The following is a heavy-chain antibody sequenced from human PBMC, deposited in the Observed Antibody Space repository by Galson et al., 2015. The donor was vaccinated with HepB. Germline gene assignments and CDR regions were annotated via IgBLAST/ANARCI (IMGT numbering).Heavy chain of an antibody. CDR2: ILNRENNT. Sequence: SLRLSCAASGFSFSSYGMHWVRQAPGKGLEWLALILNRENNTYYADSVKGRFTISRDNSKNTLYLQMNSLRAEDTAVYYCAKDRVQGAALDYWSQGTLVSVSS. J-gene: IGHJ4*02. CDR3: AKDRVQGAALDY. CDR1: GFSFSSYG. V-gene: IGHV3-30*18. D-gene: IGHD3-3*01.